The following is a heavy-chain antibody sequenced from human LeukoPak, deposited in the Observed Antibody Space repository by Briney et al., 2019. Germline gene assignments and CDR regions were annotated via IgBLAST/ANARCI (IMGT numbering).Heavy chain of an antibody. CDR1: GGSISSYY. Sequence: PSETLSLTCTVSGGSISSYYWNWIRQHPGKGLEWIGYIYYSGSTYYNPSLKSRVTISVDTSKNQFSLKLSSVTAADTAVYYCARSQRRLGYTAMVTYYGMDVWGQGTTVTVSS. D-gene: IGHD5-18*01. V-gene: IGHV4-59*06. CDR2: IYYSGST. CDR3: ARSQRRLGYTAMVTYYGMDV. J-gene: IGHJ6*02.